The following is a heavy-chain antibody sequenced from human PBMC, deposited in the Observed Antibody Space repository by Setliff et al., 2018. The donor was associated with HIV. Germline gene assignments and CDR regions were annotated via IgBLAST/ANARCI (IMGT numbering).Heavy chain of an antibody. D-gene: IGHD3-10*01. CDR2: FTSYNNQA. Sequence: RASVKVSCKISGYTLTAYGLNWVRQAPGQGPEWMGWFTSYNNQAEYAPKFQGRVTMTIDTSTSTAYMELRNLKYDDTAVYYCARGGDPPYYFLGMDVWGQGTTVTAP. CDR1: GYTLTAYG. J-gene: IGHJ6*02. CDR3: ARGGDPPYYFLGMDV. V-gene: IGHV1-18*01.